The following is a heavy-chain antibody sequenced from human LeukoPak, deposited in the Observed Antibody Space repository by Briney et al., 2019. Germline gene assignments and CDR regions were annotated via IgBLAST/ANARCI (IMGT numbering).Heavy chain of an antibody. V-gene: IGHV4-61*02. CDR2: VYISGNT. CDR1: GGSIKTGGYS. D-gene: IGHD6-19*01. J-gene: IGHJ3*02. CDR3: TRGWSSAGVFDS. Sequence: ASETLSLTCTVSGGSIKTGGYSWTWIRQPAGKGLEWIGRVYISGNTDQNPSLKSRVTVSMDSSKNQFSLEMKSVTAADTAVYYCTRGWSSAGVFDSWGQGAVVTVSS.